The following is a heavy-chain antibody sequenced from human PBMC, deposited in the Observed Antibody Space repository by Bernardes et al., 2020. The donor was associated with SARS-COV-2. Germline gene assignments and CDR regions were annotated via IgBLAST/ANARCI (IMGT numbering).Heavy chain of an antibody. Sequence: SETLSLTCTVSGVSISSHYWSWIRKRAGKGLEWIGRVDMSGNMKSIPSLKSRVSMSVDTSKNQFFLKLTSVTAADTAMYYCAREGPAHWFDPWGQGILVSVSS. CDR3: AREGPAHWFDP. D-gene: IGHD2-2*01. CDR1: GVSISSHY. V-gene: IGHV4-4*07. J-gene: IGHJ5*02. CDR2: VDMSGNM.